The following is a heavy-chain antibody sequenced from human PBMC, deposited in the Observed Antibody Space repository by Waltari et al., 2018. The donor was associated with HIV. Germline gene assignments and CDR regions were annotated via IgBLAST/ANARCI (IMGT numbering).Heavy chain of an antibody. J-gene: IGHJ4*01. CDR2: VYSTGIS. CDR3: ATLKTVTGTVDD. Sequence: QLHLQESGPPLVKPSETPSLTCTVSTGYITQNYYWGWVRQSPGTGLEWIGTVYSTGISHYTPSLKSRLTLSVDSSRNQFSLTLTSVTAADTAVYFCATLKTVTGTVDDWGQGILVTVS. V-gene: IGHV4-39*05. CDR1: TGYITQNYY. D-gene: IGHD4-17*01.